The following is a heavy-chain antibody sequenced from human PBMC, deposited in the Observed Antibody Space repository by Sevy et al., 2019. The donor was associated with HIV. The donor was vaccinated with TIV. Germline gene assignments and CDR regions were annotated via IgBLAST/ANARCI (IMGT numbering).Heavy chain of an antibody. Sequence: ASVKVSCKASGGTFSSYAISWVRQAPGQGLEWMGGIIPIFGTANYAQKFQGRVTITADESTSTAYMELSSLRSEDTAVYYCARATIAAAGGLYRYYYGMDVWGQGTTVTVSS. V-gene: IGHV1-69*13. D-gene: IGHD6-13*01. CDR3: ARATIAAAGGLYRYYYGMDV. CDR2: IIPIFGTA. CDR1: GGTFSSYA. J-gene: IGHJ6*02.